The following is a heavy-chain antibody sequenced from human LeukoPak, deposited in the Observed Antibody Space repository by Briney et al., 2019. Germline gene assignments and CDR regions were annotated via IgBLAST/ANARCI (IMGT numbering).Heavy chain of an antibody. J-gene: IGHJ4*02. CDR3: AEEMFVGGYYYFDY. D-gene: IGHD5-12*01. V-gene: IGHV3-9*01. Sequence: PGRSLRLSCAASGFTFDDYAMHWVRQAPGKGLEWVSGISWNSGSIGYADSVKGRFTISRDNAKNSLYLQMNSLRAEDTALYYCAEEMFVGGYYYFDYWGQGTLVTVSS. CDR2: ISWNSGSI. CDR1: GFTFDDYA.